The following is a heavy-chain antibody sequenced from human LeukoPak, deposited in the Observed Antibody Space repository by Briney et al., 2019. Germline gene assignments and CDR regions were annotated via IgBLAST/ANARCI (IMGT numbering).Heavy chain of an antibody. CDR2: ISGSGGST. J-gene: IGHJ4*02. CDR3: ASGGSGSALYY. V-gene: IGHV3-23*01. D-gene: IGHD3-10*01. Sequence: RGGSLRLSCAASGFTFSSYAMSWVRQAPGKGLEWVAGISGSGGSTFYADSVKGRFTISRDNSKNTLYLQMNSLRAEDTAVYYCASGGSGSALYYWGQGTLVTVSS. CDR1: GFTFSSYA.